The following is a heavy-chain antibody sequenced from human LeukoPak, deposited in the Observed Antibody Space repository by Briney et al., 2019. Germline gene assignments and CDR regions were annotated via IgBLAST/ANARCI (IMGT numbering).Heavy chain of an antibody. CDR1: GFTFSSYA. J-gene: IGHJ4*02. Sequence: GGSLRLSCAASGFTFSSYAMHWVRQAPGKGLEYVSAISGNGGSTYYANSVKGRFTISRDNSKNTLYLQMGSLSAEDMAVYYCARVYNWNYGIFDYWGQGTLVTVSS. V-gene: IGHV3-64*01. CDR2: ISGNGGST. CDR3: ARVYNWNYGIFDY. D-gene: IGHD1-7*01.